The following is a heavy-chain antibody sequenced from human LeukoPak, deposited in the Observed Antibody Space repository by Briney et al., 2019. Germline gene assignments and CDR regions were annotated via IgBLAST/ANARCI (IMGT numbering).Heavy chain of an antibody. CDR1: GFTFSSYA. CDR2: ISGSGGST. V-gene: IGHV3-23*01. J-gene: IGHJ4*02. Sequence: GGSLRLSCAASGFTFSSYAMSWVRQAPGKGLEWVSAISGSGGSTYYADSVKGRFTISRDNSKNTLYLQMNSLRAEDTAVYYCAKDLLGYYGSGSYYKTAYWGQGTLVTVSS. D-gene: IGHD3-10*01. CDR3: AKDLLGYYGSGSYYKTAY.